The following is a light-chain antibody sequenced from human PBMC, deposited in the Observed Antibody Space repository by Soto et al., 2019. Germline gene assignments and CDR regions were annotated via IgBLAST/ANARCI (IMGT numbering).Light chain of an antibody. CDR2: DAS. J-gene: IGKJ4*01. CDR1: QSVYSY. Sequence: EIVLTQSPATLSLSPGERATLSCRASQSVYSYLAWYQQKPGQAPRLLIYDASNRATGIPARFSGSGSGTDFTLTIISLEPEDFAVYYCQQRRDWPLTFGGGTKVEIK. CDR3: QQRRDWPLT. V-gene: IGKV3-11*01.